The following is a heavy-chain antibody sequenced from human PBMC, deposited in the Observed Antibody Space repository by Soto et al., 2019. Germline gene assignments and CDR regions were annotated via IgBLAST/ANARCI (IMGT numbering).Heavy chain of an antibody. Sequence: GGSLRLSCAASGFTLSDYSMNWVRQAPGKGLEWIASISRSSTHINYSDSVKGRFTISRANGNNSLSLLMSSLGAEDTAVYYCARDVRLFDFWGPGTLVTVSS. CDR3: ARDVRLFDF. CDR1: GFTLSDYS. CDR2: ISRSSTHI. J-gene: IGHJ4*02. V-gene: IGHV3-21*01.